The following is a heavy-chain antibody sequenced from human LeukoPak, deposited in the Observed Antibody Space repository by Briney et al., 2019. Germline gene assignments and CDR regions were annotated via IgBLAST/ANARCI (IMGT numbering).Heavy chain of an antibody. J-gene: IGHJ2*01. CDR1: GYTFTSYA. D-gene: IGHD3-22*01. V-gene: IGHV1-3*01. CDR3: ARDRRRSHYDTYWYFDL. CDR2: INAGNGNT. Sequence: ASVKVSCKASGYTFTSYAMHWVRQAPGQRLEWMGWINAGNGNTKYSQKFQGRVTITRGTSASTAYMELSSLRSEDTAVYYCARDRRRSHYDTYWYFDLWGRGTLVTVSS.